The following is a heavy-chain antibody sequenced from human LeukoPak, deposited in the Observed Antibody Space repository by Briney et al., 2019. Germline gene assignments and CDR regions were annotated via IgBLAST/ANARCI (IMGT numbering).Heavy chain of an antibody. CDR2: IYYSGNT. CDR1: GGSISSNLYY. Sequence: SETLSLTCTVSGGSISSNLYYWGWIRQPPGKGLEWIGSIYYSGNTYYNPSLKSRVTISMDTSKSQFSLKLNSVTAADTAVYYCARYHQGFDDYWGQGTLVTVSS. D-gene: IGHD3-9*01. J-gene: IGHJ4*02. CDR3: ARYHQGFDDY. V-gene: IGHV4-39*07.